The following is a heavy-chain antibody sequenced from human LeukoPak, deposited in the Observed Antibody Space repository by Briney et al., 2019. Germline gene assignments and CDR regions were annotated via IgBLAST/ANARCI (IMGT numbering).Heavy chain of an antibody. J-gene: IGHJ4*02. CDR3: ARELIFGVVDY. V-gene: IGHV4-4*07. CDR1: GGAISSYY. D-gene: IGHD3-3*01. Sequence: SETLSLTCTVAGGAISSYYWSWIRQPAGKGLEWIGRIYTSGSTNYNPSLKSRVTMSVDTSKNQFSLKLSSVTAADTAVYYCARELIFGVVDYWGQGTLVTVSS. CDR2: IYTSGST.